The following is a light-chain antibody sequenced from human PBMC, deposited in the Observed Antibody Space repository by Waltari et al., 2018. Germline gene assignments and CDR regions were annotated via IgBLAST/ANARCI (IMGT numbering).Light chain of an antibody. V-gene: IGLV3-25*03. CDR1: ALPKQF. CDR3: QSADYTHTV. J-gene: IGLJ3*02. Sequence: SFELTQPPSVSVSPGQTASITCSGDALPKQFAYWYQKKPGQAPVLIIYKDSERPSVVPERFSGSTSGTTVTLTISGVQAEDEADYFCQSADYTHTVFGGGTKLTVL. CDR2: KDS.